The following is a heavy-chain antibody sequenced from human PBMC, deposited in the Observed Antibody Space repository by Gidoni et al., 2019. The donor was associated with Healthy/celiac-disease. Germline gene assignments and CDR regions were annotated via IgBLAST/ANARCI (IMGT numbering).Heavy chain of an antibody. Sequence: QVQLVESGGGVVQPGRSLSLACAASGFPLSRYGMHWVRQAPGKGLAWVAVIAYDGRNKYYADSVKGRFTISRDNSKNTLYLQMNSLRAEDTAVYYCAKNTGGDYVRSSFDPWGQGTLVTVSS. CDR2: IAYDGRNK. D-gene: IGHD4-17*01. CDR3: AKNTGGDYVRSSFDP. J-gene: IGHJ5*02. V-gene: IGHV3-30*18. CDR1: GFPLSRYG.